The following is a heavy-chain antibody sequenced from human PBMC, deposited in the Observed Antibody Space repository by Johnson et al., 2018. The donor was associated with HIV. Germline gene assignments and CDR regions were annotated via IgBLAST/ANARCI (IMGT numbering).Heavy chain of an antibody. Sequence: GKGLECMAVISYDGSHMYYADSVKGRFTISRDNSKNTLYLQMNSLRAEDTAVYYCARAEIYEGRVGDFAFDLWGRGTMVTVAS. CDR3: ARAEIYEGRVGDFAFDL. D-gene: IGHD3-10*01. J-gene: IGHJ3*01. V-gene: IGHV3-30*03. CDR2: ISYDGSHM.